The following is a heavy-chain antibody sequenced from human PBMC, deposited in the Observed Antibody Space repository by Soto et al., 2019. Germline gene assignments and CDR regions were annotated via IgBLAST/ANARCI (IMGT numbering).Heavy chain of an antibody. J-gene: IGHJ3*01. CDR3: ARDGYSGRSDGFDV. CDR2: ISYDGNSE. Sequence: QVQLVESGGGVVQPGRSLRLSCAGSAFTFNAYTMHWVRQPPGKGLEWVAVISYDGNSERYTDPVKGRFTVYRDNSKSTLYLQLNSLGSEDTAVYYCARDGYSGRSDGFDVWGQGTMVTVSS. CDR1: AFTFNAYT. V-gene: IGHV3-30-3*01. D-gene: IGHD5-12*01.